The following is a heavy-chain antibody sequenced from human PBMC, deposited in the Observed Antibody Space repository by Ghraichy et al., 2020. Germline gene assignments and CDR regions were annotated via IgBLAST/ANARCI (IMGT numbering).Heavy chain of an antibody. Sequence: GESLNISCAASGFTFSNFWMHWVRQVPGEGLVWVSRISSDGSITVYADSVKGRFTISRDNAKNTLFLQMNNLRAEDTARYYCVGNLGDRWDRGTLVTVSP. V-gene: IGHV3-74*01. CDR1: GFTFSNFW. D-gene: IGHD2-21*02. CDR3: VGNLGDR. CDR2: ISSDGSIT. J-gene: IGHJ4*01.